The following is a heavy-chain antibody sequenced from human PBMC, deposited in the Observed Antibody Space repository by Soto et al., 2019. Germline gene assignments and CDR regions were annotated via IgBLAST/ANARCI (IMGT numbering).Heavy chain of an antibody. CDR3: AKDINYDSSGYPYYFDY. V-gene: IGHV3-9*01. CDR2: ISWNSGSI. CDR1: GFTFNDYA. Sequence: GGSLRLSCAASGFTFNDYAMHWVRQAPGKGLEWVSGISWNSGSIGYADSVKGRFTISRDNAKNSLYLQMNSLRAEDTALYYCAKDINYDSSGYPYYFDYWGQGTLVTASS. J-gene: IGHJ4*02. D-gene: IGHD3-22*01.